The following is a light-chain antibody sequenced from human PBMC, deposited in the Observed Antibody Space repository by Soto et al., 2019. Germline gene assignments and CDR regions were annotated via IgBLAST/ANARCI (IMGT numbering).Light chain of an antibody. CDR3: CSYAGSTTHVI. V-gene: IGLV2-23*01. CDR2: EGT. J-gene: IGLJ2*01. CDR1: SSDVGTSNL. Sequence: QSALTQPASVSGSPGQSITISCTGTSSDVGTSNLVSWYQQCPGKTPKLMIYEGTQRRSGVSNRFSGSKAGNTASLTISGLQADDEAEYYCCSYAGSTTHVIFGGGTKLTVL.